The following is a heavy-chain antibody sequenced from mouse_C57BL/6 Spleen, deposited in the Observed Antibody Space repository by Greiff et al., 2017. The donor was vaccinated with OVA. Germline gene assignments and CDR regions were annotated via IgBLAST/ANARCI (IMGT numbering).Heavy chain of an antibody. D-gene: IGHD3-2*01. CDR3: ARGQAPFAY. CDR2: ISYDGSN. V-gene: IGHV3-6*01. Sequence: EVKVEESGPGLVKPSQSLSLTCSVTGYSITSGYYWNWIRQFPGNKLEWMGYISYDGSNNYNPSLKNRISITRDTSKNQFFLKLNSVTTEDTATYYCARGQAPFAYWGQGTLVTVSA. J-gene: IGHJ3*01. CDR1: GYSITSGYY.